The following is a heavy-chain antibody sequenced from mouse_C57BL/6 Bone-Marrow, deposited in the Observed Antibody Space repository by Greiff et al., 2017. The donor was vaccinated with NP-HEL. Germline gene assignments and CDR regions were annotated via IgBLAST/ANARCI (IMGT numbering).Heavy chain of an antibody. J-gene: IGHJ3*01. Sequence: VQLKESGAELVRPGASVKLSCTASGFNIKDDYMHWVKQRPEQGLEWIGWIDPENGDTEYASKFQGKATITADTSSNTAYLQLSSLTSEDTAVYYCTTSYYYGALFAYWGQGTLVTVSA. V-gene: IGHV14-4*01. D-gene: IGHD1-1*01. CDR2: IDPENGDT. CDR3: TTSYYYGALFAY. CDR1: GFNIKDDY.